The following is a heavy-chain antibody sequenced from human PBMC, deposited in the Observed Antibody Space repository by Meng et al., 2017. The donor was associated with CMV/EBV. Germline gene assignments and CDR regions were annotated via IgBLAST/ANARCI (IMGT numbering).Heavy chain of an antibody. Sequence: SVKVSCKASGGTFSSYAISWVRQAPGQGLEWMGGIIPILGIANYAQKFQGRVTITADKSTSTAYMELSSLRSEETAVYYCAREGRGDYYDFWSGQGFDPWGQGTLVTVSS. CDR1: GGTFSSYA. CDR2: IIPILGIA. D-gene: IGHD3-3*01. V-gene: IGHV1-69*10. CDR3: AREGRGDYYDFWSGQGFDP. J-gene: IGHJ5*02.